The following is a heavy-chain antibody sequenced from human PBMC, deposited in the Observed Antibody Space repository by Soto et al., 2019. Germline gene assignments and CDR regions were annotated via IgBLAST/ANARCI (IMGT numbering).Heavy chain of an antibody. J-gene: IGHJ4*02. V-gene: IGHV3-30-3*01. D-gene: IGHD3-22*01. CDR2: ISYDGSNK. CDR1: GFTFSSYA. CDR3: ARPLYYYDSSGYYFGY. Sequence: GGSQRLSCAASGFTFSSYAMHWVRQAPGKGLEWVSVISYDGSNKYYADSVNGRFTISRDNSENTLYLQMNSLRAEDTAVYYSARPLYYYDSSGYYFGYWGQRTLVTVSS.